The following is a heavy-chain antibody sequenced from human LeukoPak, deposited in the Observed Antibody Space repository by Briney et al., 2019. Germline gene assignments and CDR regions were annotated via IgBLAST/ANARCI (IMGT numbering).Heavy chain of an antibody. Sequence: SETLSLTCAVYGGSFSGSNWSWFRQPPGKGLEWIGYIYYSGSTNYNPSLKSRVTISVDTSKNQFSLKLSSVTAADTAVYYCARELNGSPNWFDPWGQGTLVTVSS. J-gene: IGHJ5*02. CDR2: IYYSGST. CDR1: GGSFSGSN. CDR3: ARELNGSPNWFDP. V-gene: IGHV4-59*01. D-gene: IGHD1-26*01.